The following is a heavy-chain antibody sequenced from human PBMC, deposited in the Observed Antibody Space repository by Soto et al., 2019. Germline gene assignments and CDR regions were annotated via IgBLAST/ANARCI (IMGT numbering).Heavy chain of an antibody. V-gene: IGHV3-53*01. Sequence: GGSLRLSCAASGFSVTTYRMSWVRQAPGKGLEWVSVIYGGGSTVYAASVKGRFTVSRDDPKNIVYVEMNSLTAEDTAVYYCTKGTRTTSVPVYCGQGTPVTVSS. CDR1: GFSVTTYR. D-gene: IGHD1-1*01. CDR2: IYGGGST. J-gene: IGHJ4*02. CDR3: TKGTRTTSVPVY.